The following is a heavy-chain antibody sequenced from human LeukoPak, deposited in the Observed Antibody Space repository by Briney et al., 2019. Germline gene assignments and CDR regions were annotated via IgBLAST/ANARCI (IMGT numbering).Heavy chain of an antibody. CDR1: GFTFSSCV. D-gene: IGHD4-17*01. CDR2: ISGSGDSR. CDR3: AKGVTTVRIYYHGMDV. J-gene: IGHJ6*02. Sequence: PGGSLTLSCAASGFTFSSCVMSWVRQAPGKGLERVSLISGSGDSRYYADSVKGRFTISRDNAKNTLWLQMNSLRAEDTAVYYCAKGVTTVRIYYHGMDVWGQGTTVTVSS. V-gene: IGHV3-23*01.